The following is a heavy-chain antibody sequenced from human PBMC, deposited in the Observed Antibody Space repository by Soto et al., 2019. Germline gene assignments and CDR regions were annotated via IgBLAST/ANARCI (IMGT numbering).Heavy chain of an antibody. D-gene: IGHD6-19*01. V-gene: IGHV4-38-2*02. CDR1: GYSISSGYY. CDR2: IYHSGST. CDR3: ARDKRGWYFYYFDY. Sequence: SETLSLTCAVSGYSISSGYYWGWIRQPPGKGLEWIGSIYHSGSTYYNPSLKSRVTISVDTSKNQFSLKLSSVTAADTAVYYCARDKRGWYFYYFDYWGQGTLVPVSS. J-gene: IGHJ4*02.